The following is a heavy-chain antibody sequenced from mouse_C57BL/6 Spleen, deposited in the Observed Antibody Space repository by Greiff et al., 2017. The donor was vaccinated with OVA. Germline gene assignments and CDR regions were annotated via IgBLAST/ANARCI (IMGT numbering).Heavy chain of an antibody. D-gene: IGHD1-1*01. V-gene: IGHV1-69*01. J-gene: IGHJ1*03. CDR2: IDPSDSYT. Sequence: QVQLQQPGAELVMPGASVKLSCKASGYTFTSYWMHWVKQRPGQGLEWIGEIDPSDSYTNYNQKFKGKSTLTVDKSSSTAYMQLSSLTSEDSAVYYCARKSSHYYGSSYGYFDVWGTGTTVTVSS. CDR1: GYTFTSYW. CDR3: ARKSSHYYGSSYGYFDV.